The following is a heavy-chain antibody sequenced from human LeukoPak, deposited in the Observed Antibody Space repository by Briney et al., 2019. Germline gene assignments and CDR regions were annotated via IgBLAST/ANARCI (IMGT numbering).Heavy chain of an antibody. V-gene: IGHV3-23*01. CDR2: IIGSGDTT. J-gene: IGHJ3*02. CDR1: GFPFSSYA. Sequence: GGSLRLSCAVSGFPFSSYAMSWVRQAPGKGLEWVSAIIGSGDTTYYADSVKGRLTISRDNSKNTLYLQMNSLRAEDTAVYYCAKQWADAFDIWGQGTMVTVSS. D-gene: IGHD6-19*01. CDR3: AKQWADAFDI.